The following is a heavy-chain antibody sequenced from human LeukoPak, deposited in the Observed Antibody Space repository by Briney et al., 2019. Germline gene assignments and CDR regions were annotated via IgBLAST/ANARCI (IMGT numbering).Heavy chain of an antibody. V-gene: IGHV3-23*01. CDR3: ARGGGYYYGSGSYSDAFDI. CDR1: GFTFSSYA. Sequence: GGPLRLSCAASGFTFSSYAMSWVRQAPGKGLEWVSVISGGGGSTYYADSVKGRFTISRDNSKNTLYLQMNSLRAEDTAVYYCARGGGYYYGSGSYSDAFDIWGQGTMVTVSS. D-gene: IGHD3-10*01. CDR2: ISGGGGST. J-gene: IGHJ3*02.